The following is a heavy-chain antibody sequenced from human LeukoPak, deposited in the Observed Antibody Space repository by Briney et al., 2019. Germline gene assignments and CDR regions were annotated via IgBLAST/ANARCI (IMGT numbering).Heavy chain of an antibody. D-gene: IGHD3-10*01. CDR2: ISYDGSTK. Sequence: GGSLRLSCAASGFSFSSHAMHWVRQAPGKGLEWVAFISYDGSTKTYADSVKGRFTISRDNSKNTLYLQMNSLRAEDTAVYYCARDGSGSYLLNWFDPWGQGTLVTVSS. CDR3: ARDGSGSYLLNWFDP. V-gene: IGHV3-30*19. CDR1: GFSFSSHA. J-gene: IGHJ5*02.